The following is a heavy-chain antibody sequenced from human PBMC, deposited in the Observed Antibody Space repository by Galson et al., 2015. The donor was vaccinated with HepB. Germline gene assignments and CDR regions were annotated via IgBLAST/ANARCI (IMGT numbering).Heavy chain of an antibody. CDR3: ARVADADYGDHSHFDY. J-gene: IGHJ4*02. CDR2: ISSTGTYT. V-gene: IGHV3-11*06. D-gene: IGHD4-17*01. Sequence: SLRLSCAASGFTFSDYYMRWIRQAPGKGLEWLSYISSTGTYTNYADSAKGRFTISRDNAKNSLYLQMNNLRAEDTAVYYCARVADADYGDHSHFDYWGQGTLVTVSS. CDR1: GFTFSDYY.